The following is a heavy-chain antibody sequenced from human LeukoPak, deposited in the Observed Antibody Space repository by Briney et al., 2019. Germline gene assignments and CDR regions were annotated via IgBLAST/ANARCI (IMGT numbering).Heavy chain of an antibody. Sequence: PSETLSLTCAVSGYSISSGYYWGWIRQPPGKGLEWIGSIYHSGSTYYNPSLKSRVTISVDTSKNQLSLGLSSVTAADTAVYYCARVVSSSWYYSDYWGQGTLVTVSS. V-gene: IGHV4-38-2*01. CDR2: IYHSGST. CDR1: GYSISSGYY. CDR3: ARVVSSSWYYSDY. D-gene: IGHD6-13*01. J-gene: IGHJ4*02.